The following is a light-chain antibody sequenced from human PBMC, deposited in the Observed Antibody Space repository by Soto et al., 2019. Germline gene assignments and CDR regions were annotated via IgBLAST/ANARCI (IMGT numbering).Light chain of an antibody. CDR1: SSDVGGYYF. CDR3: CSYAGDNTLVL. Sequence: QSVLTQPRSVSGSPGQSVAISCTGTSSDVGGYYFVSWYQHHPGTAPKLIVYNVDKRPSGVPDRFSGSKSGNTASLTISGFQADDEADYYCCSYAGDNTLVLFGGGTQLTVL. CDR2: NVD. V-gene: IGLV2-11*01. J-gene: IGLJ3*02.